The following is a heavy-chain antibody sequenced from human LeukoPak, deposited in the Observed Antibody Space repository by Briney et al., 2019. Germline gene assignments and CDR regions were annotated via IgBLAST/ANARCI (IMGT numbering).Heavy chain of an antibody. D-gene: IGHD1-1*01. V-gene: IGHV4-30-2*01. J-gene: IGHJ5*02. CDR2: IYHSGST. CDR3: ARDLEGGAWFDP. CDR1: GGSISSGGYS. Sequence: SQTLSLTCAVSGGSISSGGYSWSWIRQPPGKGLEWIGYIYHSGSTYYNPFLKSRVTISVDRSKNQFSLKLSSVTAADTAVYYCARDLEGGAWFDPWGQGTLVTVSS.